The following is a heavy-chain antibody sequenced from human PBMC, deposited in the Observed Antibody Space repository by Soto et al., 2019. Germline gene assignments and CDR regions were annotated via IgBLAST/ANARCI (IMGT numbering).Heavy chain of an antibody. J-gene: IGHJ4*02. V-gene: IGHV4-4*02. D-gene: IGHD6-13*01. Sequence: SETLSLTCAVSGDSISSDKWLSWIRQPPGKGLQWIGEIYHSGSTKYNPSLKSRVIISVDKSKNQFSLKPSSVTDADTAVYYCARGETQQQRDYWGQGTLVTVSS. CDR2: IYHSGST. CDR3: ARGETQQQRDY. CDR1: GDSISSDKW.